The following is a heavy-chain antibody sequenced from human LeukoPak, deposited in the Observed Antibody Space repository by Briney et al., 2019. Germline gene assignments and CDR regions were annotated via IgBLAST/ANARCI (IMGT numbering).Heavy chain of an antibody. CDR1: GFTFSNYW. CDR2: IYSDGSST. Sequence: GGSLRLSCAASGFTFSNYWMHWVRQAPGKGLVWVSRIYSDGSSTTYADSVKGRFTISRDNARNALYLQMNSLRAEGTAVYYCARGSASGASNYYYYMDVWGKGTTVTVSS. CDR3: ARGSASGASNYYYYMDV. D-gene: IGHD2-21*01. J-gene: IGHJ6*03. V-gene: IGHV3-74*01.